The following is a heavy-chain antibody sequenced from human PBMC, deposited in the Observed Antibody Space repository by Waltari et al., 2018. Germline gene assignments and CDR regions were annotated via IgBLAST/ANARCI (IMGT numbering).Heavy chain of an antibody. J-gene: IGHJ4*02. CDR2: THTSGHT. CDR1: GGSISSYY. Sequence: QVQLQESGPGLVKPSETLSLTCTVSGGSISSYYWNWTRQPPGKGLEWIGYTHTSGHTSSYPSLETRVTMSVDTSKNQFSPRLSSVTAADTAVYYCARERVGGTPGMDLDYWGRGALVTVSS. D-gene: IGHD3-16*01. CDR3: ARERVGGTPGMDLDY. V-gene: IGHV4-4*09.